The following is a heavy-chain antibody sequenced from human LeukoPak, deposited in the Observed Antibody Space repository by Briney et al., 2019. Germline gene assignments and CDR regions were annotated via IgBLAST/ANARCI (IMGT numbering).Heavy chain of an antibody. J-gene: IGHJ4*02. CDR1: GFTFDDYA. CDR3: AKGGTAVAGTGLEGYFDY. Sequence: TGGSLRLSCAASGFTFDDYAMHWVRQAPGKGLEWVSGISWNSGSIGYADSVKGRFTISRDNAKNSLYLQMNSLRAEDTALYYCAKGGTAVAGTGLEGYFDYRGQGTLVTVSS. D-gene: IGHD6-19*01. CDR2: ISWNSGSI. V-gene: IGHV3-9*01.